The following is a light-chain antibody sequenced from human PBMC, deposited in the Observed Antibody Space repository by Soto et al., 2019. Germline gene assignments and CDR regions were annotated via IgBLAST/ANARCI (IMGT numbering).Light chain of an antibody. CDR2: KVS. Sequence: DVVMTQSPLSLPVTLGQSAYISCKSSRSLVYSDGNTYLNWFHQRPGQSPRRLIYKVSNRDSVGQGRFGGSGSGTDFTLTISRVEAEDVGVYYCLQGSHWPPTFGQGTKVEFK. V-gene: IGKV2-30*01. CDR1: RSLVYSDGNTY. CDR3: LQGSHWPPT. J-gene: IGKJ1*01.